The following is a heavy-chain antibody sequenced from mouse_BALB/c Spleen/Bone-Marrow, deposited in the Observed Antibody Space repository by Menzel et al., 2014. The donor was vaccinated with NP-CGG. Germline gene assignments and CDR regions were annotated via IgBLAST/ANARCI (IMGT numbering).Heavy chain of an antibody. V-gene: IGHV1S16*01. CDR3: TESNYGYLYFDV. CDR2: INPSNGGT. Sequence: QVQLQQSGAELVKPGASVKLSCKASGYSFTRYYMYWVKQRPGQGLEWIGEINPSNGGTNFNEKFKSKATLTVDKSSSTAYMQFSSLTSEYSAVYYCTESNYGYLYFDVWGAGTSVTVSS. D-gene: IGHD1-1*01. J-gene: IGHJ1*01. CDR1: GYSFTRYY.